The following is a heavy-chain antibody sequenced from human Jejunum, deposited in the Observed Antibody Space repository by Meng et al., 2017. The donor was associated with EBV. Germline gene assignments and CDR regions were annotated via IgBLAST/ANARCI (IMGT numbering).Heavy chain of an antibody. CDR1: GFTFSSFA. D-gene: IGHD1-26*01. V-gene: IGHV3-30*14. Sequence: GESGGGVLQSGRSLSLSCVASGFTFSSFAMHWVRQAPGKGLEWVAVISNDGTFEHYADSVKGRFTISRDDSKNTVYLQMSSLRGEDTAVYYCGRESNNGGSYYAHWGQGTLVTVSS. CDR3: GRESNNGGSYYAH. J-gene: IGHJ4*02. CDR2: ISNDGTFE.